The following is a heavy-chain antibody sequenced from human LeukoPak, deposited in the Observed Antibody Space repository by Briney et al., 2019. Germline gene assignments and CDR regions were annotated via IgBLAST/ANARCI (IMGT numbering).Heavy chain of an antibody. CDR3: ARDRLPHSVSRLIDY. CDR1: GYTFTSYG. Sequence: ASVKVSCKASGYTFTSYGISWVRQAPGQGLEWMGWISAYNGNTNYAQKLQGRVTMTTDTSTSTAYMELRSLRSDDTAVYYCARDRLPHSVSRLIDYWGQGTLVTVSS. CDR2: ISAYNGNT. V-gene: IGHV1-18*01. D-gene: IGHD1-26*01. J-gene: IGHJ4*02.